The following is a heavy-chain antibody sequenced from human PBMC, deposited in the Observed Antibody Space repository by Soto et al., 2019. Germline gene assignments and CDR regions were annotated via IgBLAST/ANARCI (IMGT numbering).Heavy chain of an antibody. Sequence: QLQLQESGPGLVKPSETLSLTCTVSGGSISSSSSSWGWIRQPPGKGLEWLGIISYSGSSYYSPSPKSRITISVDAPKNLFSLKLSSVTAAYTAVYYCARTYVTDVVVVPASKDYMDVWGKGTTVTVSS. D-gene: IGHD2-2*01. CDR1: GGSISSSSSS. CDR3: ARTYVTDVVVVPASKDYMDV. V-gene: IGHV4-39*01. J-gene: IGHJ6*03. CDR2: ISYSGSS.